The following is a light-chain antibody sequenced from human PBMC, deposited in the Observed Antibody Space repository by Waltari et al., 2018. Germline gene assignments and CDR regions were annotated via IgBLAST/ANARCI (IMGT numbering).Light chain of an antibody. CDR1: QTVTSSY. CDR2: DAS. CDR3: QQYGDSPET. V-gene: IGKV3D-20*01. J-gene: IGKJ1*01. Sequence: ELVLTQSPATLSLSPGETATLPCRASQTVTSSYLAWYQQKPGLAPRLLIYDASNRATGIPDRFSGSGSGTDFTLTISTLEPEDFAVYYCQQYGDSPETFGPGTQVEIK.